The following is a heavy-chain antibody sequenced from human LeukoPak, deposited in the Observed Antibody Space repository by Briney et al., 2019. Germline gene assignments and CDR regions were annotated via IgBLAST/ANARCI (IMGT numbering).Heavy chain of an antibody. Sequence: PETPSHTCSVSADSIISSSEYWGWSRQPPGEGLEWSANVYRYGNTYSNESHKGGFIISVDTSRNQFSLKLSSVTAADTAVYYCARRGDSSALWPFDIWGQGTMVTVSS. J-gene: IGHJ3*02. CDR1: ADSIISSSEY. CDR2: VYRYGNT. CDR3: ARRGDSSALWPFDI. D-gene: IGHD3-22*01. V-gene: IGHV4-39*01.